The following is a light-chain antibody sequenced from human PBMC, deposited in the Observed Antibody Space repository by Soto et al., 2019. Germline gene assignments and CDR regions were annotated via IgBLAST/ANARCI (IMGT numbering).Light chain of an antibody. CDR1: SSDVGGYDF. Sequence: QSALTQPRSVSGSPGPSVTISCTGTSSDVGGYDFVSWYQQYPGKAPKLMIYDVTKRPSGVPDRFSGSKSGNTASLTISGLQTEDEADYFCCSYAGSYTLTFAGGTKVTV. V-gene: IGLV2-11*01. J-gene: IGLJ2*01. CDR2: DVT. CDR3: CSYAGSYTLT.